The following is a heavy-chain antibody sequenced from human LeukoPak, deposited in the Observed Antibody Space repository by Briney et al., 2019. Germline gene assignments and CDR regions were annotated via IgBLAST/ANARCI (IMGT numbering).Heavy chain of an antibody. CDR1: GDSISSYY. J-gene: IGHJ4*02. D-gene: IGHD7-27*01. CDR3: ARGERALTGDY. CDR2: IYYSGNT. V-gene: IGHV4-59*08. Sequence: SETLSLTCAVSGDSISSYYWNWIRQPPGKGLEWIGYIYYSGNTNYNPSLRSRVTISVDTSKNQFSLKLSSVTAADTAVYYCARGERALTGDYWGQGTLVTVSS.